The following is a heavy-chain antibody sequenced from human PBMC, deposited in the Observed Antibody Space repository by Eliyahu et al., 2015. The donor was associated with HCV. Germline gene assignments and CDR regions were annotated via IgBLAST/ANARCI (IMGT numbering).Heavy chain of an antibody. J-gene: IGHJ4*02. V-gene: IGHV3-64D*06. CDR1: GFTFSSYA. Sequence: EVQLVESGGGLVQPGGSLRLSCSASGFTFSSYAMHWVRQTPGKGLEYVSGISSNGGSTYYADSVKGRFTISRDNSKNTLYFQMSSLRAEDTAVYYCVKRLSETAAVGLFGHWGQGTLVTVSS. D-gene: IGHD6-13*01. CDR3: VKRLSETAAVGLFGH. CDR2: ISSNGGST.